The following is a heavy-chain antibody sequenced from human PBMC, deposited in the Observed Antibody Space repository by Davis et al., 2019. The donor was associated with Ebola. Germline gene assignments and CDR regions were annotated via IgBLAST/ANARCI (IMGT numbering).Heavy chain of an antibody. D-gene: IGHD3-22*01. V-gene: IGHV1-69*13. J-gene: IGHJ2*01. CDR3: ARDFYDSTDYPSRYFDV. CDR2: IIPLFGSV. Sequence: SVKVSCKPSGGSFSSSAPNWVRQAPGQGLEWMGGIIPLFGSVTYAQKFQSRLTITAADSTGTAYMELYSLTSEDTAVYYCARDFYDSTDYPSRYFDVWGPGTLVTVSS. CDR1: GGSFSSSA.